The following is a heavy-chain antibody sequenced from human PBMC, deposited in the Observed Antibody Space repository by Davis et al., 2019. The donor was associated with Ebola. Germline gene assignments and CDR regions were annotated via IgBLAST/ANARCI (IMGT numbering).Heavy chain of an antibody. D-gene: IGHD3-10*01. Sequence: AASVKVSCKASGYTFTSYDINWVRQATGQGLEWMGWMNPNSGNTGYAQKFQARVSMTRDTSISTAYMELNSLTSEDTAVYYCARDRLWFGESDPSYYFDYWGQGTLVTVSS. V-gene: IGHV1-8*01. CDR2: MNPNSGNT. CDR1: GYTFTSYD. J-gene: IGHJ4*02. CDR3: ARDRLWFGESDPSYYFDY.